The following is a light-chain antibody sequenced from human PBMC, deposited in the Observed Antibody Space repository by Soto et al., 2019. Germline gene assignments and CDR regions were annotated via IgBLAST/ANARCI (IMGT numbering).Light chain of an antibody. Sequence: SVLTQPASVSGSPGQSITISCTGTSSDVGGYNYVSWYQQHPGKAPKLMIYEVSNRPSGVSSRFSGSKSGNTASLTISGLQAEDDADYYCSSYTSSSTLVFGGGTKLTVL. J-gene: IGLJ2*01. V-gene: IGLV2-14*01. CDR1: SSDVGGYNY. CDR2: EVS. CDR3: SSYTSSSTLV.